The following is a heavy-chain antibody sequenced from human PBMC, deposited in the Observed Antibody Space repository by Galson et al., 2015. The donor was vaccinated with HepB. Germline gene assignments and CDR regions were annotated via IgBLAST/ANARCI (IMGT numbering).Heavy chain of an antibody. D-gene: IGHD3-16*01. CDR3: ARDQFEYYVYDY. CDR2: INAGNGNT. V-gene: IGHV1-3*01. CDR1: GYTFTSYA. J-gene: IGHJ4*02. Sequence: SVKVSCKASGYTFTSYAMHWVRQAPGQRLEWMGWINAGNGNTKYSQKFQGRVTITRDTSASTAYMELSSLRSEDTAVYYCARDQFEYYVYDYWGQGTLVTVSS.